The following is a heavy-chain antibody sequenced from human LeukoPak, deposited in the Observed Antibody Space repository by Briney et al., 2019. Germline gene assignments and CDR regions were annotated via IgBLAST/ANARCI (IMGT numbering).Heavy chain of an antibody. V-gene: IGHV4-30-2*01. D-gene: IGHD3-10*02. J-gene: IGHJ5*02. CDR3: ARSGCSGSYCRWFDP. CDR1: GDSISSGGYS. CDR2: IYLIGST. Sequence: SETLSLTCVVSGDSISSGGYSWSWIRQPPGKGLEWIGYIYLIGSTYYNPSFESRVTISVDRSKNQFSLKLSSVTAADTAVYYCARSGCSGSYCRWFDPWAREPWSPSPQ.